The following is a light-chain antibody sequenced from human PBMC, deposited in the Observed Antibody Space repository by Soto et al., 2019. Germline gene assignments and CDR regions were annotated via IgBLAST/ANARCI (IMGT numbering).Light chain of an antibody. CDR3: QVWDSSSDHYV. J-gene: IGLJ1*01. V-gene: IGLV4-69*01. Sequence: QLVLTQSPSASASLGASVKLTCTLSSGHSSYAIAWHQQQPEKGPRYLMKLNSDGSHSKGDGIPDRFSGSSSGAERYLTISSLQSEDEADYYCQVWDSSSDHYVFGTGTKLTVL. CDR2: LNSDGSH. CDR1: SGHSSYA.